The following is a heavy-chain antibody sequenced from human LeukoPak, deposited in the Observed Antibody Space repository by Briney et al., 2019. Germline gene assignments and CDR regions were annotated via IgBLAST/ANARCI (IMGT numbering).Heavy chain of an antibody. Sequence: MTSETLSLTCSVSGDSVTSHGWSWVRQPPGKGLEWIGYAYASGVNSDNCNPSLKSRVTISIDTSRNQFSLRLNSVTAADTAFYYCARDNRGSLDFWGQGTLVTVSS. D-gene: IGHD3-10*01. CDR1: GDSVTSHG. V-gene: IGHV4-59*02. CDR3: ARDNRGSLDF. J-gene: IGHJ4*02. CDR2: AYASGVN.